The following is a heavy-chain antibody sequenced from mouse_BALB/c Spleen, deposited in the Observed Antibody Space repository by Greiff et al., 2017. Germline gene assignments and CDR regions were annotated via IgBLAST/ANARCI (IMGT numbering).Heavy chain of an antibody. J-gene: IGHJ2*01. Sequence: EVQRVESGGGLVQPGGSMKLSCVASGFTFSNYWMNWVRQSPEKGLEWVAEIRLKSNNYATHYAESVKGRFTISRDDSKSSVYLQMNNLRAEDTGIYYCTRGRVLYYFDYWGQGTTLTVSS. CDR1: GFTFSNYW. CDR3: TRGRVLYYFDY. V-gene: IGHV6-6*02. CDR2: IRLKSNNYAT.